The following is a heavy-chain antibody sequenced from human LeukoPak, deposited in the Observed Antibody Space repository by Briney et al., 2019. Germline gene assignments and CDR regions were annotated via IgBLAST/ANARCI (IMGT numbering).Heavy chain of an antibody. CDR3: ATFGALYLTFDY. J-gene: IGHJ4*02. V-gene: IGHV1-24*01. CDR2: FDTEDGET. Sequence: GASVKVSCKVSGYTLTELSMHWVRQAPGKGLEWMGGFDTEDGETIYAQKFQGRVTMTEDTSTDTAYMELSSLRSEDTAVYYCATFGALYLTFDYWGQGTLVTVSS. D-gene: IGHD3-3*01. CDR1: GYTLTELS.